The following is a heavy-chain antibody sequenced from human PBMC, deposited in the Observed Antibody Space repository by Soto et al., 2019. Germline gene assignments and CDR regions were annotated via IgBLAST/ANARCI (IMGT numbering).Heavy chain of an antibody. Sequence: PGESLKISCKGSGYSFTSYWIGWVRQMPGKGLEWMGIIYPGDSDTRYSPSFQGQVTISADKSISTAYLQWSSLKASDTAMYYCASSPIRSPTPYYDFWSGYSTAEYFQHWGQGTLVTVYS. CDR3: ASSPIRSPTPYYDFWSGYSTAEYFQH. CDR2: IYPGDSDT. V-gene: IGHV5-51*01. CDR1: GYSFTSYW. J-gene: IGHJ1*01. D-gene: IGHD3-3*01.